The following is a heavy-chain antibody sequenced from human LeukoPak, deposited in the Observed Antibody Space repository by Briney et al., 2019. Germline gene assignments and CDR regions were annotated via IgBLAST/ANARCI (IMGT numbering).Heavy chain of an antibody. CDR3: AKDTGNYDLYLQH. V-gene: IGHV3-43*02. J-gene: IGHJ1*01. CDR2: ISGDGGST. D-gene: IGHD3-10*01. Sequence: GGSLRLSRAASGFTFDDYAMHWVRQAPGKGLEWVSLISGDGGSTYYADSVKGRFTISRDKNSLYLQMNSLRTEDTALYYCAKDTGNYDLYLQHWGQGTLVTVSS. CDR1: GFTFDDYA.